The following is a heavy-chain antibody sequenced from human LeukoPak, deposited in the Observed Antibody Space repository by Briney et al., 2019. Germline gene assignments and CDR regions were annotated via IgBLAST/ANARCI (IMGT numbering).Heavy chain of an antibody. CDR2: INHSGST. CDR3: ASGEPPYY. Sequence: SETLSLTCAVYGGSLSGYYWSWIRQPPGKGLEWIGEINHSGSTNYNPSLKSRVTISVDTSKNQFSLKLSSVTAADTAVYYCASGEPPYYWGQGTLVTVSS. V-gene: IGHV4-34*01. J-gene: IGHJ4*02. D-gene: IGHD3-10*01. CDR1: GGSLSGYY.